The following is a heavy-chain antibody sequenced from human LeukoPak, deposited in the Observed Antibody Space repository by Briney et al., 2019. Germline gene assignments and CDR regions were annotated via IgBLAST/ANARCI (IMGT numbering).Heavy chain of an antibody. CDR1: GGSISSSSYY. V-gene: IGHV4-39*07. D-gene: IGHD3-3*02. J-gene: IGHJ3*02. CDR2: IYYSGST. Sequence: SETLSLTCTVSGGSISSSSYYWGWIRQPPGKGLEWIGSIYYSGSTYYNPSLKSRVTISVDTSKNQFSLKLSSVTAADTAVYYCARDANQVLGAFDIWGQGTMVTVSS. CDR3: ARDANQVLGAFDI.